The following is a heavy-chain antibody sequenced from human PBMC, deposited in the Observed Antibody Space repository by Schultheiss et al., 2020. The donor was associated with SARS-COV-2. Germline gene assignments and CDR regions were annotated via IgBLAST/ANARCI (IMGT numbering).Heavy chain of an antibody. CDR2: ISSSSSYI. CDR1: GFTFSSYS. V-gene: IGHV3-21*01. D-gene: IGHD1-26*01. Sequence: GESLKISCAASGFTFSSYSMNWVRQAPGKGLEWVSSISSSSSYIYYADSVKGRFTISRDNAKNSLYLQMNSLRAEDTAVYYCVRDEGRWELLRFDPWGQGTLVTVSS. J-gene: IGHJ5*02. CDR3: VRDEGRWELLRFDP.